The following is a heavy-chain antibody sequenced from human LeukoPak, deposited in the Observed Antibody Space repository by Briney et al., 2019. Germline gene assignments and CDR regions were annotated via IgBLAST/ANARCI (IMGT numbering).Heavy chain of an antibody. CDR2: IYHSGST. J-gene: IGHJ4*02. D-gene: IGHD6-6*01. Sequence: SQTLSLTCTVSGYSISSGYYWGWIRQPPGKGLEWIGSIYHSGSTYYNPSLKSRVTMSVDTSKNQFSLKLTSVTAADTAVYYCARDLSYSSSPGLDYWGQGTLVTVSS. CDR3: ARDLSYSSSPGLDY. V-gene: IGHV4-38-2*02. CDR1: GYSISSGYY.